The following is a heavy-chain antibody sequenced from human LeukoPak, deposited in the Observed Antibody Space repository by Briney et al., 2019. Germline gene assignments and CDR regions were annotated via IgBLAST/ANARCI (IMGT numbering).Heavy chain of an antibody. V-gene: IGHV3-21*01. CDR3: ARTRSYCYDY. J-gene: IGHJ4*02. CDR1: GFTFNSYT. Sequence: GGSLRLSCAASGFTFNSYTMNWVRQAPGKGLEWLSSISSSSSSIYYADSVKGRFTISRDNAKNSLYLQINSLRAEDTVVYYCARTRSYCYDYWGQGTLVTVSS. CDR2: ISSSSSSI.